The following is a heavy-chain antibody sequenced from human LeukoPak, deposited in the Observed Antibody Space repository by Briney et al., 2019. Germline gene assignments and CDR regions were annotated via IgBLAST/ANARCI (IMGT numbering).Heavy chain of an antibody. D-gene: IGHD3-3*01. V-gene: IGHV3-21*01. CDR1: GFTFSSYS. CDR3: ASLGDFWSGLYYFDY. CDR2: ISSSSSYI. Sequence: GGSLRLSCAASGFTFSSYSMNWVRQALGKGLEWVSSISSSSSYIYYADSVKGRFTISRDNAKNSLYLQMNSLRAEDTAVYYCASLGDFWSGLYYFDYWGQGTLVTVSS. J-gene: IGHJ4*02.